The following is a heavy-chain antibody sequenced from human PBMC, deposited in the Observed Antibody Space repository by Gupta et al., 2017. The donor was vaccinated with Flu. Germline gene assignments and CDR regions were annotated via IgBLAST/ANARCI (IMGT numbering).Heavy chain of an antibody. CDR3: TWVVPAATFGR. D-gene: IGHD2-2*01. V-gene: IGHV3-15*01. CDR2: IKSKRGGETT. J-gene: IGHJ5*02. Sequence: EVQLVESGGGLVKPGGSLTLSCAASGFNFNDAWMSWVRQAPGKGLEWVGRIKSKRGGETTDYAAPVKGRFSISRDDSNNKLYLQMNSLKSEDTAVYFCTWVVPAATFGRWGQGTLVTVSS. CDR1: GFNFNDAW.